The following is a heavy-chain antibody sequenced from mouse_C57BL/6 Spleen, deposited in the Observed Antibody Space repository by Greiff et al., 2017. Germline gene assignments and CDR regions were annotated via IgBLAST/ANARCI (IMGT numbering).Heavy chain of an antibody. Sequence: EVQLVESGEGLVKPGGSLKLSCAASGFTFSSYAMSWVRQTPEKRLEWVAYISSGGDYIYYADTVKGRFTISRDNARNTLYLQMSSLKSEDTAMYYCTRIRGSYYGNYEGAMDYWGQGTSVTVSS. CDR3: TRIRGSYYGNYEGAMDY. V-gene: IGHV5-9-1*02. CDR2: ISSGGDYI. J-gene: IGHJ4*01. D-gene: IGHD2-10*01. CDR1: GFTFSSYA.